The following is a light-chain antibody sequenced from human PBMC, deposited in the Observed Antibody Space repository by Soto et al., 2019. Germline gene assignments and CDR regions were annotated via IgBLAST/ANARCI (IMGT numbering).Light chain of an antibody. Sequence: SYELTQPPSVSVAPGQTARITCGGNKIGTKSVHWYQQKPGQAPVLVVFDDSDRPSGIPERFSGSNSGNTATLTISRVEAGDEADYYCQVWDSSTDQNVVFGGGTKVTV. V-gene: IGLV3-21*02. CDR3: QVWDSSTDQNVV. CDR2: DDS. J-gene: IGLJ2*01. CDR1: KIGTKS.